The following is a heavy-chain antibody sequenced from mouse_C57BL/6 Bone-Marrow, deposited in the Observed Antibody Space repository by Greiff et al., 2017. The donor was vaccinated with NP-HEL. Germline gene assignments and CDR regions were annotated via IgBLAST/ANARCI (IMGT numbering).Heavy chain of an antibody. D-gene: IGHD2-4*01. J-gene: IGHJ4*01. Sequence: DVMLVESGGGLVQPGGSLSLSCAASGFTFTDYYMSWVRQPPGKALEWLGFIRNKANGYTTEYSASVKGRFTISRDNSQIILYLQMNALRAEDSATYYCARSIYYDYADDPFYAMYYWGQGTSVTVSS. V-gene: IGHV7-3*01. CDR2: IRNKANGYTT. CDR1: GFTFTDYY. CDR3: ARSIYYDYADDPFYAMYY.